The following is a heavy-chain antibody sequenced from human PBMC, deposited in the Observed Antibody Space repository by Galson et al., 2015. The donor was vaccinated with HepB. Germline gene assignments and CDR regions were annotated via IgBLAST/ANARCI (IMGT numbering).Heavy chain of an antibody. CDR1: GFSFSSFW. J-gene: IGHJ5*02. CDR2: IISEETST. CDR3: VRDPSGTTTGWFDP. V-gene: IGHV3-74*01. Sequence: SLRLSCAASGFSFSSFWMHWVRQAPGKGLVWVSRIISEETSTIYADSVKGRFTVSRDNAKNTLYLQMNSLRAEDTGVYYCVRDPSGTTTGWFDPWGQGTLVTVSS. D-gene: IGHD1-1*01.